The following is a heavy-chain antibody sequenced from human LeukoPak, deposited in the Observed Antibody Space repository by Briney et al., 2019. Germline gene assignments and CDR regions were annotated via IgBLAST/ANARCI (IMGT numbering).Heavy chain of an antibody. V-gene: IGHV4-34*01. CDR2: INHSGST. J-gene: IGHJ4*02. CDR3: ARREQQLVNFDY. Sequence: TSETLSHTCAVYGVSFSGYYWSWIRQPPGKGLEWIGEINHSGSTNYNPSLKSRVTISVDTSKNQFSLKLSSVTAADTAVYYCARREQQLVNFDYWGQGTLVTVSS. D-gene: IGHD6-13*01. CDR1: GVSFSGYY.